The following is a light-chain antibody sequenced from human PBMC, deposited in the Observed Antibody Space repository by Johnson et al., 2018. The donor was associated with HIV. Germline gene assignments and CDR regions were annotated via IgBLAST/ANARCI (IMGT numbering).Light chain of an antibody. Sequence: QSVLTQPPSVSAAPGQRVTISCSGSSSNIGTNAVNWYQHLPGAAPKLLIFSDDERPSGVPDRFSGSKSGTSATLGITGLQTGDEADYYCGTWDSSLSAYVFGTGTKVTVL. CDR1: SSNIGTNA. CDR2: SDD. CDR3: GTWDSSLSAYV. V-gene: IGLV1-51*02. J-gene: IGLJ1*01.